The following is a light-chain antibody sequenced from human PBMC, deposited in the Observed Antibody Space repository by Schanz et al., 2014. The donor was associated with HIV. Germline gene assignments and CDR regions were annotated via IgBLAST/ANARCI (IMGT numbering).Light chain of an antibody. J-gene: IGLJ2*01. Sequence: QAVVTQEPSLTVSPGGTVTLTCGSSTGAVTSGHYPYWFQQKPGQAPRTLISDTSNKHSWTPARFSGSLLRGKAALTLSGAQPEDEADYYCLLSYTGAREVVFGGGTKLT. CDR2: DTS. V-gene: IGLV7-46*01. CDR3: LLSYTGAREVV. CDR1: TGAVTSGHY.